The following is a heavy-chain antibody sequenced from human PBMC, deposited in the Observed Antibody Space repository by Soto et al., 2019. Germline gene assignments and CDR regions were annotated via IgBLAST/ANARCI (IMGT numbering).Heavy chain of an antibody. D-gene: IGHD3-22*01. CDR2: IYYSGST. CDR1: GGSISSGGYY. Sequence: QVQLQESGPGLVKPSQTLSLTCTVSGGSISSGGYYWSWIRQHPGKGLEWIGYIYYSGSTYYNPSLKSRVTISVDTSKNQFSLKLSSVTAADTAVYYCARSPRDYYDSSGYRVVVPGAFDIWGQGTMVTVSS. CDR3: ARSPRDYYDSSGYRVVVPGAFDI. V-gene: IGHV4-31*03. J-gene: IGHJ3*02.